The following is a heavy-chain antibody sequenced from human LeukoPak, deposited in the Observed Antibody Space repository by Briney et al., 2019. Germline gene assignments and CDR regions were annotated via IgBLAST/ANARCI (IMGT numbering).Heavy chain of an antibody. CDR3: ARDRWIAAAGYYYGMDV. Sequence: ASVKVSCKASGYTFTGYYMHWVRQAPGRGLEWMGWINPNSGGTNYAQKFQGRVTMTRDTSISTAYMELSRLRSDDTAVYYCARDRWIAAAGYYYGMDVWGQGTTVTVSS. D-gene: IGHD6-13*01. V-gene: IGHV1-2*02. CDR2: INPNSGGT. J-gene: IGHJ6*02. CDR1: GYTFTGYY.